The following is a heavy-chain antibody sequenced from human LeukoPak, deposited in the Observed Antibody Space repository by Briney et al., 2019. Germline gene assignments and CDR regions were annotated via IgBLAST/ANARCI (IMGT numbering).Heavy chain of an antibody. J-gene: IGHJ6*03. V-gene: IGHV3-33*01. Sequence: QPGGSLRLSCAASGFTVSSYGMHWVRQAPGKGLEWVAVIWYDGSNKYYADSVKGRFTISRDNSKNTLYLQMNSLRAEDTAVYYCARDYVVVVPAALSNYYYYMDVWGKGTTVTVSS. CDR3: ARDYVVVVPAALSNYYYYMDV. D-gene: IGHD2-2*01. CDR2: IWYDGSNK. CDR1: GFTVSSYG.